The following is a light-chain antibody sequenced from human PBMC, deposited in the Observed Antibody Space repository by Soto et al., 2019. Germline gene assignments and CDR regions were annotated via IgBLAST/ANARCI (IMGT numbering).Light chain of an antibody. CDR3: QQRNNWPNT. J-gene: IGKJ2*01. CDR2: EVS. CDR1: QSVSPE. V-gene: IGKV3-11*01. Sequence: EIVLTQSPATLSLSPGERATLSCRASQSVSPELAWYQKKPGQPPRVLIYEVSKRATGIPARFSGSGSGTDFTLTISSLEPEDFALYYCQQRNNWPNTFGQGTKLEIK.